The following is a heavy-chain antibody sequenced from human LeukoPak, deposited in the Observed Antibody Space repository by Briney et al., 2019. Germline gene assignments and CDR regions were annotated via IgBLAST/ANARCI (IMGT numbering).Heavy chain of an antibody. V-gene: IGHV3-7*01. CDR2: IKQDGREK. CDR1: GFTFSSYW. J-gene: IGHJ4*02. Sequence: GGSLRLSCAACGFTFSSYWMSWGRQAPGKGVGGVANIKQDGREKNYVDSVKGRFTISRDNAKKSLYMKKNRVRAEDTAVYYCARPTFYTDSPYRPFDYWGQGALVTVSS. CDR3: ARPTFYTDSPYRPFDY. D-gene: IGHD2/OR15-2a*01.